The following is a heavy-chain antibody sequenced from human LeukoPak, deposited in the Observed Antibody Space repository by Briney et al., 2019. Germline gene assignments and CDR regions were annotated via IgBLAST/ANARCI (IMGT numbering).Heavy chain of an antibody. J-gene: IGHJ4*02. D-gene: IGHD1-26*01. CDR3: ARVIVGASIDY. CDR1: GGPLSGDD. CDR2: INHSGST. V-gene: IGHV4-34*01. Sequence: SETLSLTCAVHGGPLSGDDWSWIRQPPGKGLEWIGEINHSGSTNYNPSLKSRVTILVDTSKNQFSLKLSSVTAADTGVYYCARVIVGASIDYWGQGTLVTVSS.